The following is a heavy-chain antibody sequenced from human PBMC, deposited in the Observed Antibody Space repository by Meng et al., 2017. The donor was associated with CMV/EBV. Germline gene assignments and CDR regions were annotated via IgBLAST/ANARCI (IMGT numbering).Heavy chain of an antibody. CDR2: IYYSGST. CDR1: GGSISSYC. V-gene: IGHV4-59*01. J-gene: IGHJ6*02. CDR3: APARGYSSSWYAEDYYGMDV. Sequence: GSLRLSCTVSGGSISSYCWSWIRQPPGKGLEWIGYIYYSGSTNYNPSLKSRVTISVETSKNQFSLTLSSVTAADTAVYYGAPARGYSSSWYAEDYYGMDVWGQGTTVTVSS. D-gene: IGHD6-13*01.